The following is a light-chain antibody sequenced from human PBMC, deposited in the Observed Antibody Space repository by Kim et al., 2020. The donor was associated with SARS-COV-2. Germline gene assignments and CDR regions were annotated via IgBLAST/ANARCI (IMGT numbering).Light chain of an antibody. CDR1: QSVSGNY. CDR3: KQNGRVTSRA. CDR2: SAS. J-gene: IGKJ2*01. Sequence: EVVLTQSPGTLSLSPGERATLSCRASQSVSGNYLAWYQQKPGQAPRLLIYSASSRATAIPDRFSGSGSGTDFTLTISRLEPEDFAVYLCKQNGRVTSRALGRGTKLEIK. V-gene: IGKV3-20*01.